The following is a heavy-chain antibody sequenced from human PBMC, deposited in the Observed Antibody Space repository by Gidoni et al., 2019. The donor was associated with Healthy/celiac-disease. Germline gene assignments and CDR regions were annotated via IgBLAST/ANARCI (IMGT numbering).Heavy chain of an antibody. CDR2: IKKDGSEG. J-gene: IGHJ4*02. CDR3: ARQAGPQEVLVTAWRYFDY. V-gene: IGHV3-7*03. CDR1: GFTFSSYW. D-gene: IGHD2-21*02. Sequence: EVQLVESGGGLVQPGGSLRISCGASGFTFSSYWMSWVRQAPGKGLEWVANIKKDGSEGYYVDSVKGRFTISRDNAKNSLSLQMNSLRAEDTAVYYCARQAGPQEVLVTAWRYFDYWGQGTLVTVSS.